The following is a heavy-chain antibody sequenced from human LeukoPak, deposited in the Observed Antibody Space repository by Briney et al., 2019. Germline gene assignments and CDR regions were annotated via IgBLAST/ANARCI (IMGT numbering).Heavy chain of an antibody. CDR2: SFSGDNS. J-gene: IGHJ3*01. CDR1: GFNFRDAA. D-gene: IGHD5-24*01. V-gene: IGHV3-23*01. CDR3: AKDIQLST. Sequence: GGSLRLSCAASGFNFRDAAMTRVRQAPGKGLEWVSLSFSGDNSYYADSVKGRFTISRDNSKNTLSLQMNSLRVEDTAIYYCAKDIQLSTWGLGTMVTVSS.